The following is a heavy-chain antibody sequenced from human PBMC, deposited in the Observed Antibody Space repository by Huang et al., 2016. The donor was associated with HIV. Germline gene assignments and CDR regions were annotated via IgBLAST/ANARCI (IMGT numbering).Heavy chain of an antibody. V-gene: IGHV3-53*01. D-gene: IGHD3-10*01. CDR3: AREMMVRGVSVPITDGYFYYGMDV. Sequence: VQLVESGGALVQPGGSLRLSCAASGFPVTPNYINWVRQAPGKVLVCGSTMDSGAKTSHAASVKGRFTGSSDNSKNTMYLQMNSLRVEDTATYYCAREMMVRGVSVPITDGYFYYGMDVWGHGTTVSVSS. CDR1: GFPVTPNY. CDR2: MDSGAKT. J-gene: IGHJ6*02.